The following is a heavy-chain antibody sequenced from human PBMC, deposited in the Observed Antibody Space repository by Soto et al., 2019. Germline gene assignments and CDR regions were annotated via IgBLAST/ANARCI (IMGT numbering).Heavy chain of an antibody. CDR3: VRDSHGDY. CDR2: IDHDGPT. J-gene: IGHJ4*02. Sequence: EVQLVESGGGLVQPGGSLRLSCAGSGFTFSNYWMHWVRQAPGKGLEWVSRIDHDGPTDYADSVRGRFTISRDNAENTLYPQIDSLRPEDTSVYYCVRDSHGDYWGQGTLVTVSS. V-gene: IGHV3-74*01. CDR1: GFTFSNYW.